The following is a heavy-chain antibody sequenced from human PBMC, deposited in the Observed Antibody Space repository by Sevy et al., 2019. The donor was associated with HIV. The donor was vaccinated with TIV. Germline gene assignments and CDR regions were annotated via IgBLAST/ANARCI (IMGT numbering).Heavy chain of an antibody. CDR2: VHPKNGGT. Sequence: ASVKVSCKAFGYTFVDYYIYWVRQAPGQGLECLGRVHPKNGGTKYARKFQERVTMTSDPSINTAFMQLTSLRPDDTAVYFCAGFGVAYGDYPSDYWGQGTLVTVSS. CDR3: AGFGVAYGDYPSDY. V-gene: IGHV1-2*06. D-gene: IGHD4-17*01. CDR1: GYTFVDYY. J-gene: IGHJ4*02.